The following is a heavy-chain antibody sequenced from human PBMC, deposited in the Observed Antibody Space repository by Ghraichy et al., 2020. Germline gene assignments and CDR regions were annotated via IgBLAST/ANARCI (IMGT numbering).Heavy chain of an antibody. D-gene: IGHD3-9*01. CDR2: IYYSGST. V-gene: IGHV4-39*01. CDR3: ARYFRGAFDI. Sequence: SETLSLTCTVSGGSISSSSYYWGWIRQPPGKGLEWIGSIYYSGSTYYNPSLKSRVTISVDTSKNQFSLKLSSVTAADTAVYYCARYFRGAFDIWGQGTMVTVSS. CDR1: GGSISSSSYY. J-gene: IGHJ3*02.